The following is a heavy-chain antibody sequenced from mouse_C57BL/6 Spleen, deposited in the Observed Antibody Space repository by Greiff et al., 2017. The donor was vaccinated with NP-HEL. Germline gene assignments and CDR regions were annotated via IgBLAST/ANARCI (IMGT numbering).Heavy chain of an antibody. CDR3: AREGYGYGDFDY. J-gene: IGHJ2*01. D-gene: IGHD2-2*01. V-gene: IGHV1-19*01. CDR1: GYTFTDYY. CDR2: INPYNGGT. Sequence: VQLQQSGPVLVKPGASVKMSCKASGYTFTDYYMNWVKQSHGKSLEWIGVINPYNGGTSYNQKFKGKATLTVDKSSSTAYMELNSLTSEDSAVYYCAREGYGYGDFDYWGQGTTLTVSS.